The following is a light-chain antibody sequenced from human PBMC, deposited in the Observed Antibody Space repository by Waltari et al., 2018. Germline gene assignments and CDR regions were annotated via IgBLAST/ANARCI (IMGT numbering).Light chain of an antibody. J-gene: IGKJ1*01. CDR2: DAS. Sequence: DIQMTQSPSSLSASVGDRVTITCRASQGIRNALGWYQQKPGKAPKRLIYDASGLQSGVPSRFSGSGSGTEFTLTISSLQPEDFASYYCLQHNSYPWTFGQGTKVEVK. CDR1: QGIRNA. V-gene: IGKV1-17*01. CDR3: LQHNSYPWT.